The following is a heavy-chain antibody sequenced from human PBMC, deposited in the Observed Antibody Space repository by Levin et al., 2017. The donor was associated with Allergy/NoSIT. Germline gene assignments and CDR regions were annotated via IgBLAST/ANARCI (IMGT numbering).Heavy chain of an antibody. Sequence: PGGSLRLSCAASGFTFSSYWMSWVRQAPGKGLEWVANIKQDGSEKYYVDSVKGRFTISRDNAKNSLYLQMNSLRAEDTAVYYCARASSYGSLYYDILTGYPDAFDIWGQGTMVTVSS. CDR1: GFTFSSYW. CDR3: ARASSYGSLYYDILTGYPDAFDI. D-gene: IGHD3-9*01. V-gene: IGHV3-7*01. CDR2: IKQDGSEK. J-gene: IGHJ3*02.